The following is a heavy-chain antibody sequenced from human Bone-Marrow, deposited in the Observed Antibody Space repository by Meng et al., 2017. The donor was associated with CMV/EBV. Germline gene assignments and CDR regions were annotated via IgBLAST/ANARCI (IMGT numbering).Heavy chain of an antibody. J-gene: IGHJ3*01. CDR2: IKQRGSEA. D-gene: IGHD2-2*01. Sequence: GESLKISCVASGFTFSNYYMSWVRQAPGKGLEWVANIKQRGSEAFYVDSVKGRFTISRDDAKNSLYLQMNSLTAEDTALYYCAREGVVVVPATMDDAFDVWGQGKMVNV. CDR3: AREGVVVVPATMDDAFDV. CDR1: GFTFSNYY. V-gene: IGHV3-7*01.